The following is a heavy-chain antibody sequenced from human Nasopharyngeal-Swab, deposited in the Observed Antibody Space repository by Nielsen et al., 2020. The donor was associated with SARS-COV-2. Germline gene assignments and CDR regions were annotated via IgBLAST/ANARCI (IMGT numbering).Heavy chain of an antibody. Sequence: SLKISCAASGFTFDDYAMHWVWQAPGKGLEWVSGISWNSGSIGYADSVKGRFTISRDNAKNSLYLQMNSLRAEDTALYYCASLPAAVGGYSGMDVWGQGTTVTVSS. D-gene: IGHD6-19*01. V-gene: IGHV3-9*01. CDR1: GFTFDDYA. CDR3: ASLPAAVGGYSGMDV. CDR2: ISWNSGSI. J-gene: IGHJ6*02.